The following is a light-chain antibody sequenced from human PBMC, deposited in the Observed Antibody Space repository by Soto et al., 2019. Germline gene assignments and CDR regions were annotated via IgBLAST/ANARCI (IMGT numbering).Light chain of an antibody. CDR1: QSVSSGD. J-gene: IGKJ5*01. V-gene: IGKV3D-20*02. CDR2: AAS. CDR3: QQRSNWPPIT. Sequence: ETVLTQSPGTQALSPGERATLSCRASQSVSSGDLAWYQQRPGQAPRLVIYAASSRATGIPDRFSGSGSGTDFTLTINSLEPEDFAVYYCQQRSNWPPITFGQGTRLEI.